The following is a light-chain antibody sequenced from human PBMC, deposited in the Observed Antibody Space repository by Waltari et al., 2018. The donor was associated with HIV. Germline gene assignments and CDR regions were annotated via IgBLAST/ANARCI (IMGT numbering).Light chain of an antibody. J-gene: IGKJ4*01. CDR3: QQSYSTPLT. CDR1: QSISSH. Sequence: DIQMTQSPPSLSASVGDSVTITCRASQSISSHLNWYQQKPGKAPKLLISVASNLQSGVPSRFSGSGSGTDFTLTISSLQPEDFATYYCQQSYSTPLTFGGGTKVEIK. V-gene: IGKV1-39*01. CDR2: VAS.